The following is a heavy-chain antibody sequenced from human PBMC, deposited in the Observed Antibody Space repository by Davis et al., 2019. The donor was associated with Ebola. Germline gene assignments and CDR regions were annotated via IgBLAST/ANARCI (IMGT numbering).Heavy chain of an antibody. J-gene: IGHJ4*02. CDR2: IWFDGTKT. D-gene: IGHD2-8*01. Sequence: PGGSLRLSCSASGFTFSSYGMHWVRQAPGKGLEWVAVIWFDGTKTFYTDSVKGRFTISRDNSKKTLSLHMNSLRADDTAIYYCARNGVEGSLDSWGQGTLVTVSS. CDR1: GFTFSSYG. CDR3: ARNGVEGSLDS. V-gene: IGHV3-33*01.